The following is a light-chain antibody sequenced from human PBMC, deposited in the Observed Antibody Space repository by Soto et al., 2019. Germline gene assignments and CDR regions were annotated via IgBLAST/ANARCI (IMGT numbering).Light chain of an antibody. J-gene: IGLJ2*01. Sequence: QSALTQPASVSGSPGQSITISCTGTSSDVGSYNLVSWYQQHPGKAPKLMIYEVSKRPSGVSNRVSGSKSGNTASLTISRLQAEDEADYYCCSYAGSSPVVFGGGTQLTVL. V-gene: IGLV2-23*02. CDR3: CSYAGSSPVV. CDR1: SSDVGSYNL. CDR2: EVS.